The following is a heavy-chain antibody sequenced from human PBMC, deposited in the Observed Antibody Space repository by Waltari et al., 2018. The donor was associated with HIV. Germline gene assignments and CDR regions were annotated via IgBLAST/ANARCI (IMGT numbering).Heavy chain of an antibody. CDR2: IWYDGSNK. Sequence: QVQLVESGGGVVQPGRSLRLSCAASGFTFSSYGMHWVRQAPGKGLEWVAVIWYDGSNKYYADSVKGRFTISRDNSKNTLYLQMNSLRAEDTAVYYCARDRESIAAAGFALTDYWGQGTLVTVSS. CDR3: ARDRESIAAAGFALTDY. V-gene: IGHV3-33*01. CDR1: GFTFSSYG. D-gene: IGHD6-13*01. J-gene: IGHJ4*02.